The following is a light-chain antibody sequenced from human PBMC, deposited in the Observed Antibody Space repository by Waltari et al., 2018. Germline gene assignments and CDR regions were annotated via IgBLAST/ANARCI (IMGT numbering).Light chain of an antibody. CDR3: SSYTSSRTLI. CDR2: DVT. CDR1: TSDMGYKTF. V-gene: IGLV2-14*01. Sequence: QSALTQPASVSGSPGQSIAISCTGTTSDMGYKTFVPWYQQNPGKAPKLIIYDVTGRPSGVSDRFSGSKSGNTASLTISGLQAEDEADYYCSSYTSSRTLIFGGGTKVTV. J-gene: IGLJ2*01.